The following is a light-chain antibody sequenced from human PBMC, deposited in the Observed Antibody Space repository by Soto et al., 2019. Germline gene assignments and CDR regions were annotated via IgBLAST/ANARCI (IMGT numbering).Light chain of an antibody. CDR1: QSLTMR. Sequence: DIHMTQSPSTLSASVGDRATITCRASQSLTMRLAWYQQKPGKAPNLLIYKTSSIASGVPARFSGSGSGTEFTLTISSLQPEDFAIYYCQHWNDYLWTFGQGTRVEVK. CDR3: QHWNDYLWT. V-gene: IGKV1-5*03. CDR2: KTS. J-gene: IGKJ1*01.